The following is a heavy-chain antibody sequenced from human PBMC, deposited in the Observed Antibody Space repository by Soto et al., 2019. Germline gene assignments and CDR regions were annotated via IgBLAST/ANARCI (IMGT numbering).Heavy chain of an antibody. CDR2: ISSSSSYT. CDR3: ARDLPGYSGYDYVYYYYGMDV. Sequence: PGGSLRRSCAASGFTFSDYYMSWIRQAPGKGLEWVSYISSSSSYTNYADSVKGRFTISRDNAKNSLYLQMNSLRAEDTAVYYCARDLPGYSGYDYVYYYYGMDVWGQGTTVTVSS. D-gene: IGHD5-12*01. V-gene: IGHV3-11*05. CDR1: GFTFSDYY. J-gene: IGHJ6*02.